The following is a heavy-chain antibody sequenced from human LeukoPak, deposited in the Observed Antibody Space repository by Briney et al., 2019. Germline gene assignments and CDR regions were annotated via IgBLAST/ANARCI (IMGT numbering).Heavy chain of an antibody. CDR2: MYLSGTT. V-gene: IGHV4-4*02. Sequence: SETLSLTCTVSGDSINSLDLWSWVRQPPGKGLEWIGEMYLSGTTHSNPSVKSRVTISIDKSKNQFFLNLSSVTAADTSVYYCAGLVGRYSSGLYYYYFDYWGQGTLVTVSS. D-gene: IGHD3-22*01. CDR1: GDSINSLDL. CDR3: AGLVGRYSSGLYYYYFDY. J-gene: IGHJ4*02.